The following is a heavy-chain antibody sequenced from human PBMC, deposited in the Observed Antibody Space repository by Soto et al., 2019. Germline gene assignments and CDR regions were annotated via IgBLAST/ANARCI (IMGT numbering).Heavy chain of an antibody. Sequence: EVQLLESGGGLVQPGGSLRLSCAASGFTFSSYAMSWVRQAPGKGLEWVSAISGSGGSTYYADSVKGRFTISRDNSKNPLYLQMNSLRAEDTAVYYCAKLHPNRPIRYSSGLKFDYWGQGTLVTVSS. CDR2: ISGSGGST. CDR3: AKLHPNRPIRYSSGLKFDY. CDR1: GFTFSSYA. D-gene: IGHD6-19*01. V-gene: IGHV3-23*01. J-gene: IGHJ4*02.